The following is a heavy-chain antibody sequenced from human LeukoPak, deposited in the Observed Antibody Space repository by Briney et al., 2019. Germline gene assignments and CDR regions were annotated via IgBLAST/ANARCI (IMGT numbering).Heavy chain of an antibody. D-gene: IGHD1-14*01. Sequence: ASVKVSCKASGYTFTSYAMNWVRQAPGQGLEWMGWINTNTGNPTYAQGFTGRFVFSLDTSVSTAYLQISSLKAEDTAVYYCARDFMTPGQYYYYYVDVWGKGTTVTVSS. CDR3: ARDFMTPGQYYYYYVDV. V-gene: IGHV7-4-1*02. J-gene: IGHJ6*03. CDR1: GYTFTSYA. CDR2: INTNTGNP.